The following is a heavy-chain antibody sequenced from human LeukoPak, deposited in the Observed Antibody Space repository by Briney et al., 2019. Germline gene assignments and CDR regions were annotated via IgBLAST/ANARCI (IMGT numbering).Heavy chain of an antibody. V-gene: IGHV1-69*13. CDR2: IIPIFGTA. D-gene: IGHD3-3*01. J-gene: IGHJ6*03. CDR1: GGTFSSYA. Sequence: SVKVSCKASGGTFSSYAISWVRQAPGQGLEWMGGIIPIFGTANYAQKFQGRVTITSDESTSTAYMELSSLRSEDTAVYYCASKTYDFWSAKGPMDVWGKGTTVTVSS. CDR3: ASKTYDFWSAKGPMDV.